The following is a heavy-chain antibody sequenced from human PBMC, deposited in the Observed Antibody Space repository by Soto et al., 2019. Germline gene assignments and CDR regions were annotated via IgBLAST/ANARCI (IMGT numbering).Heavy chain of an antibody. D-gene: IGHD2-2*01. CDR2: IIPIFGTA. Sequence: GASVKVSCKASGGTFISYAISLLLQAPVQVLEWLGGIIPIFGTANYAQKFQGRVTITADESTSTAYMELSSLRSEDTAVYYCAGSLGYCSSTSCPGSYNWFDPWGQGALVTVSS. CDR1: GGTFISYA. V-gene: IGHV1-69*13. CDR3: AGSLGYCSSTSCPGSYNWFDP. J-gene: IGHJ5*02.